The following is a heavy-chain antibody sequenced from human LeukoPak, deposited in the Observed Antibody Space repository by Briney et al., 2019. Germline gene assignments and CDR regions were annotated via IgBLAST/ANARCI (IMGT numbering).Heavy chain of an antibody. D-gene: IGHD2-2*03. CDR2: ISYYGSNK. CDR3: ARMDIVVVPEGDYYYGMDV. V-gene: IGHV3-30-3*01. Sequence: GGSLRLSCASSGFTFISYAMHWVRQAGGRGLEWVAVISYYGSNKYYADSVKGRFTISRDNSKNTLYLQMNSLRAEDTAVYYCARMDIVVVPEGDYYYGMDVWGQGTTVTVSS. J-gene: IGHJ6*02. CDR1: GFTFISYA.